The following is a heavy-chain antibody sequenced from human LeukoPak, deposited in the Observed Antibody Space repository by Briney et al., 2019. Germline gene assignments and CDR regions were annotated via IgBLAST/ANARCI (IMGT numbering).Heavy chain of an antibody. Sequence: SETLSLTCTVSGGSISYYYWSWIRQPPGKGLDWIGYIYYSGSTNYNPSLKSRVTISVDTSKNQFSLKLSSVTAADTAVYYCASSDSGSSDVIGYWGQGTLVTVSS. J-gene: IGHJ4*02. CDR3: ASSDSGSSDVIGY. CDR1: GGSISYYY. V-gene: IGHV4-59*01. CDR2: IYYSGST. D-gene: IGHD1-26*01.